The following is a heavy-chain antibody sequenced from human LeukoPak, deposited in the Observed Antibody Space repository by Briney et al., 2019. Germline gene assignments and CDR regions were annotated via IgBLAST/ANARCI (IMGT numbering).Heavy chain of an antibody. CDR1: GYTFTSYW. V-gene: IGHV5-51*01. D-gene: IGHD1-26*01. CDR3: ARGTGTYLLY. J-gene: IGHJ4*02. Sequence: GESLKISCQCSGYTFTSYWIGWVRQMPGKGLEWMGIIYPGDSDTRYSPSFQGQVTISADKSISTAYLQWSSLKASDTAVYYCARGTGTYLLYWGQGTLVTDSS. CDR2: IYPGDSDT.